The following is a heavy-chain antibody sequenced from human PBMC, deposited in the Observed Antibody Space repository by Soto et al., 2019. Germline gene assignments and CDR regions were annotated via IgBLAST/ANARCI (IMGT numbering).Heavy chain of an antibody. CDR1: GFIFDYYA. D-gene: IGHD6-6*01. V-gene: IGHV3-23*01. J-gene: IGHJ6*02. Sequence: GGSLRLSCAASGFIFDYYAMSWVRQAPGKGLEWVSTITGSGGDTYYADSIKGRFTISRDNSKNMLYLEINSLRAEDTAVYYCAKDPRSLIVDSSSSGSEVVDVWGQGTTVTVSS. CDR3: AKDPRSLIVDSSSSGSEVVDV. CDR2: ITGSGGDT.